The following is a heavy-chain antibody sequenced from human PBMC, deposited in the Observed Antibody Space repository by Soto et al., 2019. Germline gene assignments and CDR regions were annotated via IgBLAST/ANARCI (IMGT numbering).Heavy chain of an antibody. CDR3: VTNTWNS. CDR2: SGGRDLST. CDR1: GLTFSRAD. D-gene: IGHD1-1*01. V-gene: IGHV3-23*01. Sequence: EVQLLESGGGLVQPGGSLRLYCVVSGLTFSRADLSWVRQPSGKGLERVSASGGRDLSTHYVNSVKGRFTIARASSENTLYLQMTSLEAVDAAVYYSVTNTWNSWGQGTLVTVSS. J-gene: IGHJ5*02.